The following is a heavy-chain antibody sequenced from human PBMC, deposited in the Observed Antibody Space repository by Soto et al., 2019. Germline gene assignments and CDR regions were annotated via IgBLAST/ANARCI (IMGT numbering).Heavy chain of an antibody. V-gene: IGHV4-30-4*01. D-gene: IGHD4-17*01. Sequence: SETLSLTCTVSGGSMSRGDYYWSWIRQPPGKGLEWIGFIYHTGSTYYGPSLKNRVAISVDTSKNQFSPKLSSVTAADTAVYFCARDLLYDYGDLSHVFVFWCQGTIVTV. CDR1: GGSMSRGDYY. CDR3: ARDLLYDYGDLSHVFVF. CDR2: IYHTGST. J-gene: IGHJ3*01.